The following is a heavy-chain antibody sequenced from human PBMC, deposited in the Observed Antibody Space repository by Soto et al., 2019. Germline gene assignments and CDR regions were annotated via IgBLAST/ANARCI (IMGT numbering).Heavy chain of an antibody. CDR1: GGTFSSYA. J-gene: IGHJ6*02. CDR3: AGYCSSTSCYMDV. Sequence: LVKVSCKASGGTFSSYAISWVRQAPGQGLEWMGGIIPIFGTANYAQKFQGRVTITADESTSTAYMELSSLRSEDTAVYYCAGYCSSTSCYMDVWGQGTTVTVSS. V-gene: IGHV1-69*13. D-gene: IGHD2-2*01. CDR2: IIPIFGTA.